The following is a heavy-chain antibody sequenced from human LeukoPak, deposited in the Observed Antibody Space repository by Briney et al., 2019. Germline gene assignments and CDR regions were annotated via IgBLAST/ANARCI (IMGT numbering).Heavy chain of an antibody. CDR1: GGTFSSDA. CDR2: IIPIFGTA. V-gene: IGHV1-69*01. D-gene: IGHD2-2*02. J-gene: IGHJ6*03. CDR3: ARVREYCSSTSCYNYYYMDV. Sequence: SVKVSCKAAGGTFSSDAISWVRQAPGQGLEWMGGIIPIFGTANYAQKFQGRVTVTADESTSTAYMELSSLRSEDTAVYYCARVREYCSSTSCYNYYYMDVWGKGTTVTVSS.